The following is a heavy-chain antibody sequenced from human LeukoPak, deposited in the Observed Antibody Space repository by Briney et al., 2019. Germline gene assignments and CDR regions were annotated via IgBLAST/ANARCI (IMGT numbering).Heavy chain of an antibody. CDR2: IRYDGSNK. CDR3: AKDLRLYCGGDCLFDY. CDR1: GFTFSSHG. J-gene: IGHJ4*02. D-gene: IGHD2-21*01. Sequence: PGGSLRLSCAVSGFTFSSHGMHWARQAPGKGLEWVAFIRYDGSNKYYADSVKGRFTISRDNSKNTLYLQMNSLRAEDTAVYYCAKDLRLYCGGDCLFDYWGQGTLVTVSS. V-gene: IGHV3-30*02.